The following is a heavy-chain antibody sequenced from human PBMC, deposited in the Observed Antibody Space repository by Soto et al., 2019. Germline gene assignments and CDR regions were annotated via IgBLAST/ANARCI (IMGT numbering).Heavy chain of an antibody. Sequence: PGGSLRLSCAASGFTFDDYAMHWVRQAPGKGLEWVSGISWNSGSIGYADSVKGRFTISRDNAKTVLYLQLDSLRAEDTAVYYCARVHSRGWFEILDYWGQGTLVTVSS. CDR2: ISWNSGSI. V-gene: IGHV3-9*01. CDR3: ARVHSRGWFEILDY. CDR1: GFTFDDYA. D-gene: IGHD6-19*01. J-gene: IGHJ4*02.